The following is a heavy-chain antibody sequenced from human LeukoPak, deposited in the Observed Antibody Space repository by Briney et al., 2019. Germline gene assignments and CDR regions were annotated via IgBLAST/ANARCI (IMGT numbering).Heavy chain of an antibody. V-gene: IGHV4-61*02. CDR3: ARRQDGHDY. Sequence: SQTLSLTCTVSGVSIANTFYYWNWLRQPAGKGLEWIGRIYTTGSTDYNPSLKSRVTISLDTARNQFSLKLSSVTAADTAVYYCARRQDGHDYWGQGTLVTVSS. CDR1: GVSIANTFYY. CDR2: IYTTGST. J-gene: IGHJ4*02.